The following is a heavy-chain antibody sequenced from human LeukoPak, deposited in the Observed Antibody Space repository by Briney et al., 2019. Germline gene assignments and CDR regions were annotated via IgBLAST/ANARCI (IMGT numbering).Heavy chain of an antibody. Sequence: AGSLRPSCVTSRFISSDSRMTSLRQAPAPGLQWVANVNRDGTEKHFLDSVEGRFTISRDNAKKSLYLQMSSLRPQDTAVYFCVRGDWYFESWGQGTLVTVSS. CDR2: VNRDGTEK. CDR3: VRGDWYFES. J-gene: IGHJ4*02. D-gene: IGHD2-21*01. CDR1: RFISSDSR. V-gene: IGHV3-7*04.